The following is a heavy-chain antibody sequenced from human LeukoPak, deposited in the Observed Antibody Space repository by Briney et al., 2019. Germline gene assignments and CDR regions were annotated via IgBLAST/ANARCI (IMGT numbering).Heavy chain of an antibody. CDR2: IYYSGST. CDR1: GGSISSYY. D-gene: IGHD6-25*01. CDR3: ATSRLGSAPNMDV. J-gene: IGHJ6*02. V-gene: IGHV4-59*08. Sequence: SETLSLTCTVPGGSISSYYWSWIRQPPGKGLEWIGYIYYSGSTNYNPSLKSRVTISVDTSKKQFSLKLSSVTAAHTAVYYCATSRLGSAPNMDVWGQGTTVTVSS.